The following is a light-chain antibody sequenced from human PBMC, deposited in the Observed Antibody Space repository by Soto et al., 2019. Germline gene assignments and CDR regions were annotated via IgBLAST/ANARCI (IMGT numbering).Light chain of an antibody. Sequence: DIQMTQSPSSLSASVGDRVTITCRASQGVSNYLAWYQQKPGKVPELLIYGANTLQSGVPSRFSGSGSGTDFTLTISRLQPEDVATYYCQKYNSDPFTFSPGTKVDIK. CDR1: QGVSNY. CDR3: QKYNSDPFT. J-gene: IGKJ3*01. V-gene: IGKV1-27*01. CDR2: GAN.